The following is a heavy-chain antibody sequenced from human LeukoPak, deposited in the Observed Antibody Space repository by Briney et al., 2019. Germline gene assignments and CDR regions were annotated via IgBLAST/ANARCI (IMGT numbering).Heavy chain of an antibody. Sequence: SETLSLTCTVSGYSISSGYYWGWIRQPPGKGLEWIGSIYHSGSTYYNPSLKSRVTISVDTSKNQFSLKLSSVTAADTAVYYCARGGASYYWGQGTLVTVSS. J-gene: IGHJ4*02. CDR2: IYHSGST. CDR1: GYSISSGYY. CDR3: ARGGASYY. V-gene: IGHV4-38-2*02. D-gene: IGHD1-26*01.